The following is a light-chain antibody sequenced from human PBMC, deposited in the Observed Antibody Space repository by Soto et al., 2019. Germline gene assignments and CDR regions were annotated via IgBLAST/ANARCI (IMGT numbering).Light chain of an antibody. V-gene: IGLV6-57*03. Sequence: NFMLTQPHSVSESPGKTVTISFTRSSGSIASHYVQWYQQRPVSAPTTVIYEDNQRPSGVSDRFSGSIDSSSNSASLTISGLKTEYEADYYCQSYDSSNHLVFGGGTKLTVL. CDR1: SGSIASHY. CDR2: EDN. CDR3: QSYDSSNHLV. J-gene: IGLJ2*01.